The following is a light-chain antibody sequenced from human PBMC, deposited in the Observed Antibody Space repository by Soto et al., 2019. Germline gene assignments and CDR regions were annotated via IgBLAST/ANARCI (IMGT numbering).Light chain of an antibody. Sequence: EIVMTQSPATLSVSPGERVTLSCRASQSVSSNLAWYQQKPGQAPRLLIHGASTRATGIPARFRGSGSGTECTLTISSLQSEDSAVYYCQQYNNWPPTFGGGTKVEIK. CDR1: QSVSSN. J-gene: IGKJ4*01. CDR3: QQYNNWPPT. CDR2: GAS. V-gene: IGKV3-15*01.